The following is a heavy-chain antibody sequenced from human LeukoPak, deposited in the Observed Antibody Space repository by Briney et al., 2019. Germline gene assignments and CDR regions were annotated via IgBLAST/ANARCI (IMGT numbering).Heavy chain of an antibody. V-gene: IGHV1-69*05. CDR2: IIPIFGTA. D-gene: IGHD6-6*01. Sequence: ASVKVSCKASGCTFSSYAISWVRQAPGQGLEWMGGIIPIFGTAKYAQKFQGRVTITTDEPTSTANMELSSLRSEDTAVYYCARGLSLTYSSSSGYVDYSGQGTLVTVSS. J-gene: IGHJ4*02. CDR3: ARGLSLTYSSSSGYVDY. CDR1: GCTFSSYA.